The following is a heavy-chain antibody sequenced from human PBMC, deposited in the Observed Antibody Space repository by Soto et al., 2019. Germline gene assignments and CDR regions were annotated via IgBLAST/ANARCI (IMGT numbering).Heavy chain of an antibody. CDR2: IIPILGIA. Sequence: QVQLVQSGAEVKKPGSSVKVSCKASGGTFSSYTISWVRQAPGQGLEWMGRIIPILGIANYAQKFQGRVTIHADKSTSPAYMELSSLRSEDTAVYYCARGPAAPSPNYYYYGMDVWGQGTTVTVSS. V-gene: IGHV1-69*02. D-gene: IGHD2-15*01. CDR3: ARGPAAPSPNYYYYGMDV. J-gene: IGHJ6*02. CDR1: GGTFSSYT.